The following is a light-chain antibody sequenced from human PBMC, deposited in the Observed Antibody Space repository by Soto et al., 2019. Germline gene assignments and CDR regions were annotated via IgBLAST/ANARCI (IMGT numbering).Light chain of an antibody. Sequence: EIVMTQSPATLSVSPGERATLSCRASQSVSSNLAWYQQKPGQAPRLLIYGASTRATGIPARFSGSGSGTEFTLTISSLQSEDFAVYYCQQYNNWHFTFVPGTKVDIK. CDR1: QSVSSN. V-gene: IGKV3-15*01. J-gene: IGKJ3*01. CDR3: QQYNNWHFT. CDR2: GAS.